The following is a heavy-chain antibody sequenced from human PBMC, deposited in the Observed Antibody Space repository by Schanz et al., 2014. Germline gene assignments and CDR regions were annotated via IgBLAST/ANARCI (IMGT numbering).Heavy chain of an antibody. D-gene: IGHD3-3*01. J-gene: IGHJ4*02. V-gene: IGHV1-18*01. Sequence: QIQLVQSGPEVKKPGATVKVSCKASGYIFINSGISWVRQAPGQGLEWMGWISVYNHNKEYDQKFQGRVTMTADTSTNTAYMELRSLRSDDTAVYYCARSAGRDFWSGYYTRFDYWGRGTLVTVSS. CDR2: ISVYNHNK. CDR3: ARSAGRDFWSGYYTRFDY. CDR1: GYIFINSG.